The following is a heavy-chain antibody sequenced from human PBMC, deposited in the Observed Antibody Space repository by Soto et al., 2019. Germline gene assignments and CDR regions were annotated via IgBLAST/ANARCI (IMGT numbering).Heavy chain of an antibody. CDR1: GGSVTSGSYY. CDR3: GRDGDGAMAGACNI. D-gene: IGHD6-19*01. Sequence: QVKLHESGPGLVKPSETLSLTCTVSGGSVTSGSYYWSWIRQPPGKGLEHIGYIFYSGTTTHNPSLKRRVTMSLDTSNKQFSLELSSVTAADTAVYYCGRDGDGAMAGACNIWGQGTMVTVSS. CDR2: IFYSGTT. J-gene: IGHJ3*02. V-gene: IGHV4-61*01.